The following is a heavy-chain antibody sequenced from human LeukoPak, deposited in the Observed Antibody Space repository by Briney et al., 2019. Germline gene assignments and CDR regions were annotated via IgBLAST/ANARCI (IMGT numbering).Heavy chain of an antibody. D-gene: IGHD2-21*02. Sequence: ASVKVSCKASGYTFTSYYMHWVRQAPGQGLEWMGIINPSGGSTSYAQKFQGRVTMTRDTSTSTVYMELSSLRSEDTAVYYCARGHIVVVTAISQFDYWGQGTLVTVSS. V-gene: IGHV1-46*01. CDR3: ARGHIVVVTAISQFDY. CDR2: INPSGGST. CDR1: GYTFTSYY. J-gene: IGHJ4*02.